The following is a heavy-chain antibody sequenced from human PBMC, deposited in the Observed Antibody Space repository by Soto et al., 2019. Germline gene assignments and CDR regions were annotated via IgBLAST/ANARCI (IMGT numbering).Heavy chain of an antibody. J-gene: IGHJ6*02. CDR2: INPDSGGT. V-gene: IGHV1-2*02. CDR3: VIGNGRKGVCYLHYYGLDV. CDR1: GSTFSDYS. D-gene: IGHD2-8*01. Sequence: QVQLVQSGAGVKKPGASVKVSCKTSGSTFSDYSMHWVRQAPGQGLEWMGWINPDSGGTNYAQNFQGRVTMTWDTSINTGYMDLTRLRSDDTAVYFCVIGNGRKGVCYLHYYGLDVWGLGTTVTVSS.